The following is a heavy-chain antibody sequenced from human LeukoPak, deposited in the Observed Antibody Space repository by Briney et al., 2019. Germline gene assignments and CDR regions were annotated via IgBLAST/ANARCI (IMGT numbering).Heavy chain of an antibody. CDR2: MHPNNGDT. CDR3: AREVEMTTMGV. Sequence: ASVKVSCKASGYAFASYNINWVRQAPGQGLEWMAWMHPNNGDTGYAQKFQDRVTMTRNTSISTVYMELSSLRSEDTAVYYCAREVEMTTMGVWGKGTTVTVSS. J-gene: IGHJ6*04. V-gene: IGHV1-8*02. CDR1: GYAFASYN. D-gene: IGHD5-24*01.